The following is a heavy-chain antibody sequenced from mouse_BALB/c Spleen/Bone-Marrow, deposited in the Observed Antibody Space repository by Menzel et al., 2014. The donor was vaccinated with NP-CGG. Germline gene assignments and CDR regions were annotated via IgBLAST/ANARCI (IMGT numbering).Heavy chain of an antibody. CDR3: ASYYYGSSLFAY. J-gene: IGHJ3*01. D-gene: IGHD1-1*01. Sequence: EVKLMESGAELVKPGASVKLSCTASGFNIKDTYIHWVKQRPEQGLEWIGRIDPANGNTKYDPKFQGKATITADTSSNTAYLQLSSLTSEDTAVYYCASYYYGSSLFAYWGQGTLVTVSA. V-gene: IGHV14-3*02. CDR2: IDPANGNT. CDR1: GFNIKDTY.